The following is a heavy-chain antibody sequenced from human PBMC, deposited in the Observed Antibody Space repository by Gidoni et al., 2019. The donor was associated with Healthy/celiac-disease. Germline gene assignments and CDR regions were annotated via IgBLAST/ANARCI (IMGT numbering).Heavy chain of an antibody. Sequence: QVQLVESGGGVVQPGRSLRLSCAASGFTFSSHAMHLVRQAPGKGLEWVAVISNDGSNKYYADSVKGRFTISRDNSKNTLYLQMNSLRAEDTAVYYCARDRGETYYYDSSGPAGGAFDIWGQGTMVTVSS. CDR3: ARDRGETYYYDSSGPAGGAFDI. J-gene: IGHJ3*02. V-gene: IGHV3-30*04. CDR1: GFTFSSHA. D-gene: IGHD3-22*01. CDR2: ISNDGSNK.